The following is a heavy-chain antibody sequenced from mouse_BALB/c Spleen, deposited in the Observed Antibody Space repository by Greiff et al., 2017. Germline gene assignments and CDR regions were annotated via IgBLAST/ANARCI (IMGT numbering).Heavy chain of an antibody. Sequence: VKLMESGPGLVQPSQSLSITCTVSGFSLTSYGVHWVRQSPGKGLEWLGVIWSGGSTDYNAAFISRLSISKDNSKSQVFFKMNSLQADDTAIYYCASPYGNYAWFAYWGQGTLVTVSA. CDR3: ASPYGNYAWFAY. CDR1: GFSLTSYG. V-gene: IGHV2-4-1*01. CDR2: IWSGGST. D-gene: IGHD2-1*01. J-gene: IGHJ3*01.